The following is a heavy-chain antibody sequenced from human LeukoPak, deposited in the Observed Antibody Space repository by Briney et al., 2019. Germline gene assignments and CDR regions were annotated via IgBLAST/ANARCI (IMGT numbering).Heavy chain of an antibody. CDR3: ASSALEASQTSGYAPQRKNWFDP. Sequence: SQTLFLTCTVSGGSISSGGYYWSWIRQHPGKGLEWIGYIYYSGSTYYNPSLKSRVTISVDTSKNQFSLKLSSVTAADTAVYYCASSALEASQTSGYAPQRKNWFDPWGQGTLVTVSS. CDR2: IYYSGST. D-gene: IGHD2-15*01. J-gene: IGHJ5*02. CDR1: GGSISSGGYY. V-gene: IGHV4-31*03.